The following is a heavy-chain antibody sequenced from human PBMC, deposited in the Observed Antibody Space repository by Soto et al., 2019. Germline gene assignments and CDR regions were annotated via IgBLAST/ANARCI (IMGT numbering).Heavy chain of an antibody. V-gene: IGHV3-30*18. CDR1: GFTFSSYG. Sequence: SLRLSCAAFGFTFSSYGMHWVRQAPGKGLEWVAVISYDGSNKYYADSVKGRFTISRDNSKNTLYLQMNSLRAEDTAVYYCAKDRKNDSSGYYYGHSFYYYYYGMDVWGQGTTVTVSS. D-gene: IGHD3-22*01. CDR2: ISYDGSNK. CDR3: AKDRKNDSSGYYYGHSFYYYYYGMDV. J-gene: IGHJ6*02.